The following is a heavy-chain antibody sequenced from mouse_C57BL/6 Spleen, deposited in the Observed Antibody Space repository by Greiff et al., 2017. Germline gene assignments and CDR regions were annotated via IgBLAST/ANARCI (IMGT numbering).Heavy chain of an antibody. CDR3: ARRGTTVVVDY. D-gene: IGHD1-1*01. CDR2: ISSGSSTI. Sequence: EVQLVESGGGLVKPGGSLKLSCAASGFTFSDYGMHWVRQAPEKGLEWVAYISSGSSTIYYADPVTSRFTISRDNAKHTLFLQMTRLRSEDTAMYYCARRGTTVVVDYWGQGTTLTVSS. CDR1: GFTFSDYG. J-gene: IGHJ2*01. V-gene: IGHV5-17*01.